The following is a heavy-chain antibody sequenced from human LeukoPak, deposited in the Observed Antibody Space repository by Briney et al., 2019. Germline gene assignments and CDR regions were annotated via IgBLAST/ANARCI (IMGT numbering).Heavy chain of an antibody. Sequence: GGSLRLSCAASGFTFSSYAMSWVRQAPGKGLEWVSSISSSSSYIYYADSVKGRFTISRNNAKNSLYLQMNSLRAEDTAVYYCACQNSTPRPLWGQGTMVTVSS. D-gene: IGHD2/OR15-2a*01. CDR2: ISSSSSYI. J-gene: IGHJ3*01. V-gene: IGHV3-21*01. CDR3: ACQNSTPRPL. CDR1: GFTFSSYA.